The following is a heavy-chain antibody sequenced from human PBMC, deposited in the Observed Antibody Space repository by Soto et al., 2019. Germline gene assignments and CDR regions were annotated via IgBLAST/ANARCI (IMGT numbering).Heavy chain of an antibody. CDR3: ARDRAAVAAPPAY. D-gene: IGHD6-19*01. Sequence: EVQLLESGGGLIQPGGSLRLSCAASGFTFSSYAMSWVRQAPGKGLEWVSAMSGSGGSTYYADSVKGRFTISRDNSKNTLYLQMNSLRAEDTAVYYCARDRAAVAAPPAYWGQGTLVTVSS. CDR2: MSGSGGST. J-gene: IGHJ4*02. V-gene: IGHV3-23*01. CDR1: GFTFSSYA.